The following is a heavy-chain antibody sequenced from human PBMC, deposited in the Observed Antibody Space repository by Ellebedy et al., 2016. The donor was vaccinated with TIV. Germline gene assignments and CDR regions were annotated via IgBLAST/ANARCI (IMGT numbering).Heavy chain of an antibody. D-gene: IGHD1-14*01. CDR1: GGTFSNYA. Sequence: SVKVSCXASGGTFSNYAISWVRQAPGQGLQWMGGIIPVFGSANYAQNFQGRLTITADKSTSTAYMEVSSLRSEDTAIYYCAGGIAPPYYYYNMDAWGQGTTVTVSS. CDR2: IIPVFGSA. V-gene: IGHV1-69*06. CDR3: AGGIAPPYYYYNMDA. J-gene: IGHJ6*03.